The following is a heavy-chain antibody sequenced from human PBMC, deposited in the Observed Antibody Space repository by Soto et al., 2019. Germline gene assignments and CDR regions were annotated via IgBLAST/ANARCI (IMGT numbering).Heavy chain of an antibody. V-gene: IGHV3-30-3*01. CDR1: GFSFSGYA. Sequence: QVQLVESGGGVVQSGRSLRLSCAASGFSFSGYAMHWVRQAPGKGLEWMAVISYDGSNKYYADSVKGRFTISRDNSKNTLYLQMNSPRAEDTAVYYWARSYDSSGCYSFDFWGQGTLVTVSS. CDR3: ARSYDSSGCYSFDF. J-gene: IGHJ4*02. D-gene: IGHD3-22*01. CDR2: ISYDGSNK.